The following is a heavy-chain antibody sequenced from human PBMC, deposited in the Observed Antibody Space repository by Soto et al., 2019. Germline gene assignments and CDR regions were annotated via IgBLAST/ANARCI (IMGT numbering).Heavy chain of an antibody. CDR3: ARLSGSSGWYYYFDY. D-gene: IGHD6-19*01. CDR2: INAGNGNT. CDR1: GYTLTSYA. V-gene: IGHV1-3*01. Sequence: ASVKVSCKASGYTLTSYAMHWVRQAPGQRLEWMGWINAGNGNTKYSQKFQGRVTITRDTSASTAYMELSSLRSEDTAVYYCARLSGSSGWYYYFDYWGQGTLVTVSS. J-gene: IGHJ4*02.